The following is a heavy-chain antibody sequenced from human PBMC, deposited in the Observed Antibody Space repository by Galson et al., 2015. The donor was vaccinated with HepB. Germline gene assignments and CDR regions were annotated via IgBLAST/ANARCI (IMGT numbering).Heavy chain of an antibody. J-gene: IGHJ3*02. CDR3: ARDLSTSRRAYDI. CDR2: IATGNTHM. CDR1: GFTLSTYN. D-gene: IGHD2-2*01. Sequence: SLRLSCAASGFTLSTYNMNWVRQAPGKGLEWVSFIATGNTHMKYAESEKGRFTISRDDAKNSLYLQMSSLGAEDTAIYYCARDLSTSRRAYDIWGQGTLVTVSS. V-gene: IGHV3-21*01.